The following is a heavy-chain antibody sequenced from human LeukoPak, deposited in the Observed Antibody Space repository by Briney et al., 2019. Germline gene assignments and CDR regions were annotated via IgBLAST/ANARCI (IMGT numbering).Heavy chain of an antibody. D-gene: IGHD5-12*01. V-gene: IGHV1-18*01. J-gene: IGHJ4*02. Sequence: ASVKVSCKASGYTFTNYGFSWVRQAPGQGLEWMGWISGYNGNTNNAQKLQGRVTMTTDTSTSTAYMELRSLRSDDTAVYHCARVRGYSGYHFDYWGQGTLVTVSS. CDR2: ISGYNGNT. CDR1: GYTFTNYG. CDR3: ARVRGYSGYHFDY.